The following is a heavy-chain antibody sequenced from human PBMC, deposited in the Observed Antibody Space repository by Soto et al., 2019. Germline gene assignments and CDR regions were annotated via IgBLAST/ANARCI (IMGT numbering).Heavy chain of an antibody. CDR1: GFTXSSYA. Sequence: QVQLVESGGGVVQPGXXLRLXXAAXGFTXSSYAMHWXXQAPGKXLEWVAVISYDGSNKYYADSVKGRFTISRDXSKNXXYXXMNSLRAEDTAVYYCARGGGGGTVMDVWGQGTTVTVSS. CDR3: ARGGGGGTVMDV. V-gene: IGHV3-30-3*01. D-gene: IGHD2-21*01. CDR2: ISYDGSNK. J-gene: IGHJ6*02.